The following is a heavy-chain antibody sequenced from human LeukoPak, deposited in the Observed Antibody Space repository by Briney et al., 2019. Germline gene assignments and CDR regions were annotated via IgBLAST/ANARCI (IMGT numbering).Heavy chain of an antibody. CDR3: ARNSWYAEYYEY. D-gene: IGHD6-13*01. J-gene: IGHJ4*02. Sequence: GGSLRLSCAASGFTFSSYWMHWVRQAPGKGLVWVSRINSDGSSTSYADSVKGRFTISRDNAKSTLYLQMNSLRAEDTAVYYCARNSWYAEYYEYWGQGTLVTVSS. CDR1: GFTFSSYW. V-gene: IGHV3-74*01. CDR2: INSDGSST.